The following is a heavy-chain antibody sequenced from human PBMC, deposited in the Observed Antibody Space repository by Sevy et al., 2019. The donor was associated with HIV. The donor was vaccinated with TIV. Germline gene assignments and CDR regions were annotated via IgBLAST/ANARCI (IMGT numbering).Heavy chain of an antibody. Sequence: GESLKISCKGSGYSFNKYWVGWVRQLPGKGPEWMGIIYPDDSDTRYSPSFQGHVTISADTSTGTAYLQWTSLQASDTAIYYCASHAPLGTTFYDFWSGDFVFYGMDVWGQGTTVTVSS. CDR3: ASHAPLGTTFYDFWSGDFVFYGMDV. CDR2: IYPDDSDT. J-gene: IGHJ6*02. CDR1: GYSFNKYW. D-gene: IGHD3-3*01. V-gene: IGHV5-51*01.